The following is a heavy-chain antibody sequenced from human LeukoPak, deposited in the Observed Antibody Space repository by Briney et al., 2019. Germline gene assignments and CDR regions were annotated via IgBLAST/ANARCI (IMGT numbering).Heavy chain of an antibody. V-gene: IGHV4-59*08. Sequence: SETLSLTCTLYGGSISSRYWSWIRQPPGKGLEWIGSIYYSGGTNYNPSLQGRVSISVDTPKIQFSLKLSSVTAADTAVYYCARWQYTISSGWFDPWGQGTLVTVSS. CDR3: ARWQYTISSGWFDP. CDR2: IYYSGGT. D-gene: IGHD6-6*01. J-gene: IGHJ5*02. CDR1: GGSISSRY.